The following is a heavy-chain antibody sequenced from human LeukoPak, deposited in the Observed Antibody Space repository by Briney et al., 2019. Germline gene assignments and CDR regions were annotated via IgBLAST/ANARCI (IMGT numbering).Heavy chain of an antibody. V-gene: IGHV6-1*01. CDR3: AREGGMGALY. CDR1: GDSVSNNRAA. D-gene: IGHD1-26*01. J-gene: IGHJ4*02. CDR2: TYYRSKWYF. Sequence: QALSLTCAISGDSVSNNRAAWNWIRQSPSRGLEWLGRTYYRSKWYFDYAVSVKSRITINPDTSKDQFSLQLNSVTPEDSAVYYCAREGGMGALYWGQGTLVTVSS.